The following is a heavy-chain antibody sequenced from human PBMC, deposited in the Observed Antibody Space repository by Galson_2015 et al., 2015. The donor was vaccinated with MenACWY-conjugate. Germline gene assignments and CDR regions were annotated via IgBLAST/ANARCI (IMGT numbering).Heavy chain of an antibody. CDR2: IGGNGDNT. CDR1: GFTFSNYG. J-gene: IGHJ4*02. V-gene: IGHV3-23*01. Sequence: SLRLSCAASGFTFSNYGMSWVRQAPGKGLEWVPAIGGNGDNTNYADSVKGRFSISRDNSKNTMYLQMNSLRAEDTAVYYCVKLGGSYAYDPLDYSGQGTLVTLSS. D-gene: IGHD3-16*01. CDR3: VKLGGSYAYDPLDY.